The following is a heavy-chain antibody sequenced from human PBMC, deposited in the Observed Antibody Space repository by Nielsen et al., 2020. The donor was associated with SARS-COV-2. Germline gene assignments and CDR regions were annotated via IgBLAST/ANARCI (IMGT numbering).Heavy chain of an antibody. CDR1: GFSLINYE. V-gene: IGHV3-48*03. Sequence: GGSLRLSCAASGFSLINYEINCVRQAPGKGLEWLSYTSTHESTIYYADSVKGRFTISRDDAKNSLYLQMNSLRAEDTALYYCARGQFTGTYGRGAFDVWGQGTMVTVSS. CDR3: ARGQFTGTYGRGAFDV. CDR2: TSTHESTI. J-gene: IGHJ3*01. D-gene: IGHD1-26*01.